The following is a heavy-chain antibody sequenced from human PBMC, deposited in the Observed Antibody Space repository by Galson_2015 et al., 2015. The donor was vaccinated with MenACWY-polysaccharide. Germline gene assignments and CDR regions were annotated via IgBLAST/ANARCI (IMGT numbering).Heavy chain of an antibody. J-gene: IGHJ5*02. D-gene: IGHD3-16*01. V-gene: IGHV4-31*03. CDR1: GDSITSGGYF. CDR3: ARGGRAVSNRNWFDP. Sequence: TLSLTCTVSGDSITSGGYFWSWIRQHPGKGLEWIASISYDGSTYYNPSLKSRVTISVDTPNNQFSLKLNSVTAADTAVYYCARGGRAVSNRNWFDPWGQGTLVTVSS. CDR2: ISYDGST.